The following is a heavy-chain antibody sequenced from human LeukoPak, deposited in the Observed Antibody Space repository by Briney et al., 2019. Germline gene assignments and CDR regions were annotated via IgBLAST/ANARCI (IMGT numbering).Heavy chain of an antibody. CDR1: GFTFSSYT. D-gene: IGHD4-11*01. V-gene: IGHV3-21*01. CDR2: ISSSSSYI. Sequence: PGGSLRLSCAASGFTFSSYTMNWVRQAPGKGLEWVSFISSSSSYIYYADSVRGRFTISRDNAQNSLYLQMNSLRAEDTAVYYCARAPTYRGYMGVWGKGTTVTVSS. CDR3: ARAPTYRGYMGV. J-gene: IGHJ6*03.